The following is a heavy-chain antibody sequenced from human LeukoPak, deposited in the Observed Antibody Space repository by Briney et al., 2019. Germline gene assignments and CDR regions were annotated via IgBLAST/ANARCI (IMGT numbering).Heavy chain of an antibody. CDR2: ISSSSSYI. V-gene: IGHV3-21*04. J-gene: IGHJ4*02. D-gene: IGHD2-2*01. CDR3: ARWYCSSTNCYYDY. CDR1: GFTFSSYS. Sequence: PGGSLRLSCAASGFTFSSYSMNWVRQAPGKGLEWVSSISSSSSYIYYADSVKGRFTISRDNSKNTLYLQMNSLRAEDTAVYYCARWYCSSTNCYYDYWGQGTLVTVSS.